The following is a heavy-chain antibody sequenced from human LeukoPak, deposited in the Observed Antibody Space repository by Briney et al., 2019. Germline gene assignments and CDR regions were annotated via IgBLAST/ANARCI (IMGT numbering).Heavy chain of an antibody. Sequence: PSETLSLTCTVSGGSISSGGYYWSWIRQHPGKGLEWIGYIYYSGSTYYNPPLKSRVTISVDTSKNQFSLKLSSVTAADTAVYYCARESVGARPRDIVVVVAATRSQAYWYFDLWGRGTLVTVSS. V-gene: IGHV4-31*03. J-gene: IGHJ2*01. CDR1: GGSISSGGYY. CDR3: ARESVGARPRDIVVVVAATRSQAYWYFDL. CDR2: IYYSGST. D-gene: IGHD2-15*01.